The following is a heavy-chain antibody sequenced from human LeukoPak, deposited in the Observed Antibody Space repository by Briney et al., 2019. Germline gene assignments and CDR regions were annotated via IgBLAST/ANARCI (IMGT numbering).Heavy chain of an antibody. CDR3: AKDLVRNIVVVVAAFDY. V-gene: IGHV3-23*01. CDR2: ISGSGDNT. D-gene: IGHD2-15*01. J-gene: IGHJ4*02. Sequence: GGSLRLSCAASGFTFSSYAMNWVRQAPGKGLEWISSISGSGDNTYYADSVKGRFTISRDNSKNTLYLQMNSLRAEDTAVYYCAKDLVRNIVVVVAAFDYWGQGTLVTVSS. CDR1: GFTFSSYA.